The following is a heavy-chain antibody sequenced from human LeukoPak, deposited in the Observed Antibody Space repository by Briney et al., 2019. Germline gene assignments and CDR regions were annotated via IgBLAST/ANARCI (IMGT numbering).Heavy chain of an antibody. D-gene: IGHD2-15*01. CDR3: ARDLGYCSGGSCFDY. Sequence: GASVKLSCKASGGTFSSYAISWVRQAPGQGLEWMGGIIPIFGTANYAQKFPGRVTITTDESTSTAYMELSSLRSEDTAVYYCARDLGYCSGGSCFDYWGQGTLVTVSS. CDR2: IIPIFGTA. V-gene: IGHV1-69*05. J-gene: IGHJ4*02. CDR1: GGTFSSYA.